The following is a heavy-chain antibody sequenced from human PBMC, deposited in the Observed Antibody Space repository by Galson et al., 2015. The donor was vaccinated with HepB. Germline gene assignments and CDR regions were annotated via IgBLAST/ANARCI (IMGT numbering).Heavy chain of an antibody. CDR1: GGTFSSYA. V-gene: IGHV1-69*13. CDR3: AKDPPRYSSGYYPPDY. CDR2: IIPIFGTA. D-gene: IGHD3-22*01. J-gene: IGHJ4*02. Sequence: SVKVSCKASGGTFSSYAISWVRQAPGQGLEWMGGIIPIFGTANYAQKFQGRVTITADESTSTAYMELNSLRAEDTAVYYCAKDPPRYSSGYYPPDYWGQGTLVTVSS.